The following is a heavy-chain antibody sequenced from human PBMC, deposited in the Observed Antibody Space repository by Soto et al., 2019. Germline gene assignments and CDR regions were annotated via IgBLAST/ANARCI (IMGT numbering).Heavy chain of an antibody. D-gene: IGHD3-22*01. Sequence: ASVKVSCKASGYTFTSYYMHWVRQAPGQGLEWMGIINPSGGSTSYAQKFQGRVTMTRDTSTSTVYMELSSLRSEDTAVYYCARDSDNYYDSSGYYPNFDYWGQGXLVPVYS. CDR3: ARDSDNYYDSSGYYPNFDY. V-gene: IGHV1-46*01. CDR1: GYTFTSYY. CDR2: INPSGGST. J-gene: IGHJ4*02.